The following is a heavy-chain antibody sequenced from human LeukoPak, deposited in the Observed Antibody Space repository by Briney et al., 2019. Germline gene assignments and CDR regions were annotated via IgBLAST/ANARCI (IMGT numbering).Heavy chain of an antibody. Sequence: ASVKLSCKASGYTFTDHAMNWVRQAPGQGLEWMGWVSSYNGDTNYAQKFQGRVTMSTDTSTNTAYMELRSLRFDDTAIYYCAKDWHILTGRNCFDPWGQGTLVTVSS. J-gene: IGHJ5*02. V-gene: IGHV1-18*01. D-gene: IGHD3-9*01. CDR3: AKDWHILTGRNCFDP. CDR2: VSSYNGDT. CDR1: GYTFTDHA.